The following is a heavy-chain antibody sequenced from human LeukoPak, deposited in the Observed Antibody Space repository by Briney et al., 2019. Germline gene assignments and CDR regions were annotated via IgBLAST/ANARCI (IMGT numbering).Heavy chain of an antibody. CDR2: IGTAGDT. CDR3: AKGRAFYDSSGYYPFDY. D-gene: IGHD3-22*01. J-gene: IGHJ4*02. CDR1: GFTFSSYD. V-gene: IGHV3-13*01. Sequence: GGSLRLSCAASGFTFSSYDMHWVRQATGKGLEWVSAIGTAGDTYYPGSVKGRFTISRENAKNSLYLQMNSLRAGDTAVYYCAKGRAFYDSSGYYPFDYWGQGTLVTVSS.